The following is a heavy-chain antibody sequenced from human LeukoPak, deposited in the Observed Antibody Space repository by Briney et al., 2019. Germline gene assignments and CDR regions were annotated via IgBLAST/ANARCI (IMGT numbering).Heavy chain of an antibody. D-gene: IGHD3-10*01. Sequence: ASVKVSCKASGYTFTSYGVSWVRQAPGQGLEWMGWISAYNGNTNYAQKLQGRVTMTTDTSTSTAYMELRSLRSDDTAVYYCARDRTYYYGSGSYWVDYWSQGTLVTVSS. J-gene: IGHJ4*02. CDR2: ISAYNGNT. V-gene: IGHV1-18*01. CDR3: ARDRTYYYGSGSYWVDY. CDR1: GYTFTSYG.